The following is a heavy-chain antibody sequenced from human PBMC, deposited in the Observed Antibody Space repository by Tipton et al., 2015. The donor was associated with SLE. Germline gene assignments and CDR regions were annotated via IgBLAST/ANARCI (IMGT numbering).Heavy chain of an antibody. J-gene: IGHJ3*02. Sequence: TLSLTCTVSGGSISSSSYYWGLIRQPPGKGLEWIGSIYYSGSTYYNPSLKSRVTISVDTSKNQFSLKLNSVTAADTAVYYCATFYGGNPGAFDIWGQGTMVTVSS. D-gene: IGHD4-23*01. CDR3: ATFYGGNPGAFDI. CDR1: GGSISSSSYY. CDR2: IYYSGST. V-gene: IGHV4-39*01.